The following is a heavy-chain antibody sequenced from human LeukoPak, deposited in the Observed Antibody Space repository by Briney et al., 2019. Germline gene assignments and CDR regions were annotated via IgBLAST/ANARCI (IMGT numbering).Heavy chain of an antibody. CDR1: GGSISSGDYY. Sequence: SQTLSLTCTVSGGSISSGDYYWSWIRQPPGKGLEWIGYIYCSGSTYYNPSLKSRVTISVDTSKNQFSLKLSSVTAADTAVYYCARTYDFWSGYSSHFDYWGQGTLVTVSS. CDR3: ARTYDFWSGYSSHFDY. D-gene: IGHD3-3*01. J-gene: IGHJ4*02. CDR2: IYCSGST. V-gene: IGHV4-30-4*08.